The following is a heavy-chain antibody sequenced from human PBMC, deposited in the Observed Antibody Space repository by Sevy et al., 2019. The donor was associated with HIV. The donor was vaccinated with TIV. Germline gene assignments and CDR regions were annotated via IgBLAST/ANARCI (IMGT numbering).Heavy chain of an antibody. CDR2: IHYSGRT. J-gene: IGHJ6*02. CDR1: GGSISSHSYY. CDR3: ARDHGYSNGWFPYYYYYGMDV. Sequence: SENLSLTCSVSGGSISSHSYYWTWIRQHPGKGLEWIGYIHYSGRTYDNPSLKSRVTISLDTSKNQFSLRLRSVTAADTAVYYCARDHGYSNGWFPYYYYYGMDVWGPGTTVTVSS. D-gene: IGHD6-19*01. V-gene: IGHV4-31*03.